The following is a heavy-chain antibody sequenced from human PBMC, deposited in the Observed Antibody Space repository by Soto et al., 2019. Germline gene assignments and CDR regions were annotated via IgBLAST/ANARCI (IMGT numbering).Heavy chain of an antibody. V-gene: IGHV5-10-1*01. J-gene: IGHJ4*02. CDR1: GYSFAGYW. Sequence: GESLKSSCKRSGYSFAGYWITWVRQKPGKGLEWMVRIDPSDSQTYYSPSFRGHVTISVTKSITTVFLQWSSLRASDTAMYYCARQIYDSDTGPNFQYYFDSWGQGTPVTVSS. D-gene: IGHD3-22*01. CDR3: ARQIYDSDTGPNFQYYFDS. CDR2: IDPSDSQT.